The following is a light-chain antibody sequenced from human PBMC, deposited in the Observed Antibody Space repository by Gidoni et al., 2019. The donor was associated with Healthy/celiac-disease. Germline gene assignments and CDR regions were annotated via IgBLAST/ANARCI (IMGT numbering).Light chain of an antibody. V-gene: IGKV1-39*01. CDR1: QSISSH. CDR2: AAS. CDR3: QQSYSTPPGFT. J-gene: IGKJ3*01. Sequence: DIQMNQSPSSLSASVGDRVTITCRASQSISSHLNWYQQKPGKAPKLLIDAASSLQSGVPSRFSGSGSGTDFTLTISSLQPEDFATYYCQQSYSTPPGFTFGPGTKVDIK.